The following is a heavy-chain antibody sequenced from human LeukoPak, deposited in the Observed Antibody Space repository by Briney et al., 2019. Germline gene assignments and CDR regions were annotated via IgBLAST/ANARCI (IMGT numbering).Heavy chain of an antibody. CDR2: ISAYNANT. CDR3: ARGPYCSGGSCYSQYFDY. D-gene: IGHD2-15*01. Sequence: ASVKVSCKASVYTFTSYGISWLRQAPGQGLEWMGWISAYNANTKYAQKLQGRVSMTTDTSTSTAYMELRSLRSDDTAVYYCARGPYCSGGSCYSQYFDYWGQGTLVTVSS. J-gene: IGHJ4*02. V-gene: IGHV1-18*01. CDR1: VYTFTSYG.